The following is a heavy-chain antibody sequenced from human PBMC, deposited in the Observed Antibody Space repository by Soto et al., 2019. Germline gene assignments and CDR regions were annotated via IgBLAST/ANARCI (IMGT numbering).Heavy chain of an antibody. CDR3: ASWSYYSHSSLYGTLVY. D-gene: IGHD3-22*01. Sequence: SVQVSCKASGYTFTSYGISWVRQAPGQGLEWMGWISAYNGNTNYAQKLQGRVTMTTDTSTSTAYMELRSLRSAYTAVYYCASWSYYSHSSLYGTLVYWG. J-gene: IGHJ4*01. CDR1: GYTFTSYG. CDR2: ISAYNGNT. V-gene: IGHV1-18*01.